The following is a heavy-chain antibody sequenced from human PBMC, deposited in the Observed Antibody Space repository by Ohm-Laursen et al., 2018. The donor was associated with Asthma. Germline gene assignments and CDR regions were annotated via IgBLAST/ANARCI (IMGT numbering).Heavy chain of an antibody. J-gene: IGHJ3*02. D-gene: IGHD2-2*01. CDR1: GGSISSGDYY. V-gene: IGHV4-31*03. CDR3: AKSCSTSSCRDAFDI. Sequence: TLSLTCTVSGGSISSGDYYWSWIRQLPGRGLEWIGYIYCTGSTYYNPSLKSRLTISVDTSKTQFSLKLSSVTAADTAVYYCAKSCSTSSCRDAFDIWGPGTMVTVSS. CDR2: IYCTGST.